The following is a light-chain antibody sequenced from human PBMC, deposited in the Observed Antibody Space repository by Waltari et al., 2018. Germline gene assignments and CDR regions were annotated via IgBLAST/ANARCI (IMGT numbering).Light chain of an antibody. CDR3: QVWDNSSDHVV. Sequence: SYVLTQPPSVSVAPGKTARITCGGNNIGSKSVHWYQQKPGQAPVLVVYEDSARPSGIPERFSGSNSGNTATLTISRVEAGDEADYYCQVWDNSSDHVVFGGGTNLTVL. CDR1: NIGSKS. CDR2: EDS. J-gene: IGLJ2*01. V-gene: IGLV3-21*03.